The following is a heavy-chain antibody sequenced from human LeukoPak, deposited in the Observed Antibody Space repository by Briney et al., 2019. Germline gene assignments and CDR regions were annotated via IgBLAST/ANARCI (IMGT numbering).Heavy chain of an antibody. Sequence: SVKVSCKASGGTFSSYAISWVRQAPGQGLDWMGGIIPILGTANYAQKFQGRVTITADESTRTAYMELSSLRSEDTAVYYCARDGVAVAGTEDWGQGTLVTVSS. J-gene: IGHJ4*02. V-gene: IGHV1-69*01. CDR1: GGTFSSYA. CDR2: IIPILGTA. CDR3: ARDGVAVAGTED. D-gene: IGHD6-19*01.